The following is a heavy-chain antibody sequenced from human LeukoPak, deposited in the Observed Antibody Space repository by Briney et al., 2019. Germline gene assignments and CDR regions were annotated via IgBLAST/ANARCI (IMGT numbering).Heavy chain of an antibody. V-gene: IGHV4-61*01. Sequence: KPSETLSLTCTVSGDSVSSPNYYWNWIRQSPGKGLEWIGYIYNSGRTNYNPSLKSRVTISVDTSKNQFSLKLSSVTAADTAVYYCARDYDSSGYSISEGGWFDPWGQGTLVTVTS. J-gene: IGHJ5*02. CDR1: GDSVSSPNYY. D-gene: IGHD3-22*01. CDR2: IYNSGRT. CDR3: ARDYDSSGYSISEGGWFDP.